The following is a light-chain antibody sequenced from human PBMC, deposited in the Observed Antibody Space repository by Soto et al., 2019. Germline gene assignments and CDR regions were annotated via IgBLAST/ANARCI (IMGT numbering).Light chain of an antibody. V-gene: IGLV2-14*01. CDR2: EVS. J-gene: IGLJ1*01. CDR3: CSYTNRATYV. CDR1: SSDVCRYNY. Sequence: QSVLAQPASVSGSPGQSITISCTGTSSDVCRYNYVSWYQQHPGKAPKLMIHEVSYRPSGVSSRFSGSKSGNTASLTISGLQAEDEADYHCCSYTNRATYVVGTGTKVTVL.